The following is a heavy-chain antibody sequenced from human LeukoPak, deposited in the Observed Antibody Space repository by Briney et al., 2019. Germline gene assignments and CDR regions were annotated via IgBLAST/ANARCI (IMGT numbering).Heavy chain of an antibody. CDR1: GFTFSSYA. CDR3: ERDDDSSGYYLFDY. CDR2: ISYDGSNK. J-gene: IGHJ4*02. V-gene: IGHV3-30*04. Sequence: GGSLRLSCEASGFTFSSYAMHWVRQAPGKGLEWVAVISYDGSNKYYADSVKGRFTISRDNSKNTLYLQMNSLRAEDTAVYYCERDDDSSGYYLFDYWGQGTLVTVSS. D-gene: IGHD3-22*01.